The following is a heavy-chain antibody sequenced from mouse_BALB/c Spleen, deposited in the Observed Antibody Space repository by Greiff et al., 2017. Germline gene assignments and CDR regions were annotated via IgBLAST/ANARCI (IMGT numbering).Heavy chain of an antibody. CDR3: ARDLRLPYALDY. V-gene: IGHV2-9*02. Sequence: VKLVESGPGLVAPSQTLSITCTVSGFSLTSYGVHWVRQPPGKGLEWLGVIWAGGSTNYNSALMSRLSISKDNSKGPVFLKMNSLQTDDTAMYYCARDLRLPYALDYWGQGTSVTVSS. D-gene: IGHD6-1*01. J-gene: IGHJ4*01. CDR2: IWAGGST. CDR1: GFSLTSYG.